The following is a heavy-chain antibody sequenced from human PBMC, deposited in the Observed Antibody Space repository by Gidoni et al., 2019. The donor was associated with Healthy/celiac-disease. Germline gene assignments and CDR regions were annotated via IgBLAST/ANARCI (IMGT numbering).Heavy chain of an antibody. V-gene: IGHV6-1*01. CDR1: VASVPSNSAA. CDR2: TYYRSKWYN. J-gene: IGHJ6*04. CDR3: ARVLDDYYYYGMDV. D-gene: IGHD1-1*01. Sequence: QVQLQQSGPGLVTHSQTLSLPCAISVASVPSNSAAWNWIRQSPSRGLEWLGRTYYRSKWYNDYAVSVKSRITINPDTSKNQFSLQLNSVTPEDTAVYYCARVLDDYYYYGMDVWGKGTTVTVSS.